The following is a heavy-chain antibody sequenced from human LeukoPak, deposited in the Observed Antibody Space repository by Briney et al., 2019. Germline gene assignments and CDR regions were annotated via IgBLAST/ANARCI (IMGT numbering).Heavy chain of an antibody. CDR3: ASYYDITGADDAFDI. CDR1: GYTFTGYY. D-gene: IGHD3-22*01. Sequence: ASVKVSCKASGYTFTGYYMHWVRQAPGQGLEWMGWINPNSGGTNYAQKFQGRVTMTRDTSISTAYMELSRLRSDDTAVYYCASYYDITGADDAFDIWGQGTTVTVSS. J-gene: IGHJ3*02. CDR2: INPNSGGT. V-gene: IGHV1-2*02.